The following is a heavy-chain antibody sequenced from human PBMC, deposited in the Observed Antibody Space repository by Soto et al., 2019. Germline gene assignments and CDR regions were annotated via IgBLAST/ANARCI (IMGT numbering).Heavy chain of an antibody. V-gene: IGHV1-18*01. CDR3: ARDYYDSSGYSNWFDP. D-gene: IGHD3-22*01. Sequence: GGPVEVSCQGSGFTLSSHGISWGGQGPGQGLEWMGWISAYNGNTNYAQKLQGRVTMTTDTSTSTAYMELRSLRSDDTAVYYCARDYYDSSGYSNWFDPWGQGTLVTVSS. CDR1: GFTLSSHG. J-gene: IGHJ5*02. CDR2: ISAYNGNT.